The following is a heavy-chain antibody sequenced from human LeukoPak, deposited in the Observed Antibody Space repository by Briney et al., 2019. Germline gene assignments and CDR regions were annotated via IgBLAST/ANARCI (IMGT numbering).Heavy chain of an antibody. D-gene: IGHD3-9*01. CDR1: GYTFTGYY. J-gene: IGHJ2*01. V-gene: IGHV1-2*04. CDR3: ARDAGGYAILTGYFAL. CDR2: INPNSGGT. Sequence: ASVKVSCKASGYTFTGYYMHWVRQAPGQGLEWMGWINPNSGGTNYAQKFQGWVTMTRDTSISTAYMELSRLRSDDTAVYYCARDAGGYAILTGYFALWGRGTLVTVCS.